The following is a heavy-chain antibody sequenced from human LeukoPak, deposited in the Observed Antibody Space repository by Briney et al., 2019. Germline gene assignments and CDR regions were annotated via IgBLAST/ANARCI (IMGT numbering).Heavy chain of an antibody. CDR3: ARSRGLNRVAAVH. D-gene: IGHD2-2*01. J-gene: IGHJ4*02. CDR2: INHSGST. V-gene: IGHV4-34*01. CDR1: GGSFSGYY. Sequence: SESLSLTCAVYGGSFSGYYWSWIRQPPGKGLEWIGEINHSGSTNYNPSLKSRVTISVGTSKNQFSLKLSSVTAADTAVYYCARSRGLNRVAAVHWGQGTLVTVSS.